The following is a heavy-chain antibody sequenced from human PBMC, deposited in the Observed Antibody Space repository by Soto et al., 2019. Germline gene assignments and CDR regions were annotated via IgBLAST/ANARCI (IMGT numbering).Heavy chain of an antibody. CDR3: AKEATVVVTAPFHY. V-gene: IGHV3-23*01. CDR1: GFTFSSYA. J-gene: IGHJ4*02. Sequence: EVQLLESGGGLVQSGGSLSPSCAASGFTFSSYAISWVRQPPGKGLEGVSAIGGSGGRTHYADSVKGRFTISRDNFKKTLYLQVNSLRAEDTAVYYCAKEATVVVTAPFHYWGQGTLVTVSS. D-gene: IGHD2-21*02. CDR2: IGGSGGRT.